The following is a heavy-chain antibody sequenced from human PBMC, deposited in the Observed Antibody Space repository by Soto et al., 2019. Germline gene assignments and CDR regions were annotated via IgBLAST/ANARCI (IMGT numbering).Heavy chain of an antibody. CDR3: ARGQNRDAYNCVVSRWHFDY. D-gene: IGHD1-20*01. Sequence: SETLSLTCAAYGGPFSDYPWTWIRQPPGKGLEWIGEIDHSGSSNYNPSLKSRVALSVDTSKNQFSLKLRSVTAADTAVYYCARGQNRDAYNCVVSRWHFDYWGQGTLVTVSS. V-gene: IGHV4-34*01. CDR2: IDHSGSS. J-gene: IGHJ4*02. CDR1: GGPFSDYP.